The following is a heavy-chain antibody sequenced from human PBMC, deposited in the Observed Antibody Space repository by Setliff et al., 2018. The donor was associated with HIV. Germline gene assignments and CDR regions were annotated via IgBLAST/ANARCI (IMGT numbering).Heavy chain of an antibody. V-gene: IGHV3-30*02. Sequence: PGGSLRLSCAVSGFTFISYGMYWVRQAPGKGLEWVAFIRYDGSYRYYVDSVKGRFTISRDNAKNSLSLQMNSLRVEDTAVYYCATDCAVVGGTGSLDSWGQGTLVTVSS. CDR1: GFTFISYG. CDR3: ATDCAVVGGTGSLDS. CDR2: IRYDGSYR. D-gene: IGHD1-26*01. J-gene: IGHJ4*02.